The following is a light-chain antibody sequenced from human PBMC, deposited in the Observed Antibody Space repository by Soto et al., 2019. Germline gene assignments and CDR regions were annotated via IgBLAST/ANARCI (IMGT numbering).Light chain of an antibody. Sequence: DIPLTQSPTFLSASVGERVTISCRASQGIINYLAWYQQKPGKAPKLLIFGASTLESVVPSRFSGSGSGTDFTLTISSLQPEDFATYYCQQLNSHPRTFGQGTKLEIK. J-gene: IGKJ2*01. CDR3: QQLNSHPRT. CDR2: GAS. CDR1: QGIINY. V-gene: IGKV1-9*01.